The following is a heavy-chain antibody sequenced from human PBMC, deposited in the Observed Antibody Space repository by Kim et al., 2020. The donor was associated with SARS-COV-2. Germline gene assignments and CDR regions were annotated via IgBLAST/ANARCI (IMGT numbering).Heavy chain of an antibody. CDR3: ARFYSSGYYFSVDY. J-gene: IGHJ4*02. Sequence: AQKLQGRVTMTTDTSTSTAYMELRSLRSDDTAVYYCARFYSSGYYFSVDYWGQGTLVTVSS. V-gene: IGHV1-18*01. D-gene: IGHD3-22*01.